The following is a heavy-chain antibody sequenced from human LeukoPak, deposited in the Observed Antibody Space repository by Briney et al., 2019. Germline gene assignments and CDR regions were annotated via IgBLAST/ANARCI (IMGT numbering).Heavy chain of an antibody. J-gene: IGHJ6*03. CDR3: ARFFTWKNHPRVNYYMDV. D-gene: IGHD1/OR15-1a*01. CDR1: GGSISSSNW. CDR2: IYHSGST. Sequence: KPSETLSLTCAVSGGSISSSNWWTWVRQPPGKGLEWIGEIYHSGSTNYNPSLKSRVTISVDTSKNQFSLKLSSVTAADTAVYYCARFFTWKNHPRVNYYMDVWGKGTTVTVSS. V-gene: IGHV4-4*02.